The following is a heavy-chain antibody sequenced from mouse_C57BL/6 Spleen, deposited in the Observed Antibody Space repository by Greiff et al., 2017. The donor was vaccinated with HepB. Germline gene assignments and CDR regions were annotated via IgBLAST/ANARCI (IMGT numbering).Heavy chain of an antibody. V-gene: IGHV1-64*01. Sequence: QVQLQQPGAELVKPGASVKLSCKASGYTFTSYWMHWVKQRPGQGLEWIGMIHPNSGSTNYNEKFKSKATLTVDKSSSTAYMQLSSLTSEDSAVYYCARPHYSNYVGFAYWGQGTLVTVSA. J-gene: IGHJ3*01. CDR2: IHPNSGST. CDR3: ARPHYSNYVGFAY. D-gene: IGHD2-5*01. CDR1: GYTFTSYW.